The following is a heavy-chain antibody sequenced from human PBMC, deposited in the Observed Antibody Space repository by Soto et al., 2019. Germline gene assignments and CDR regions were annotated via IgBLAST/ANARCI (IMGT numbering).Heavy chain of an antibody. J-gene: IGHJ3*02. Sequence: GESLKISCKGSGYSFTSYWIGWGRQMPGKGLEWMGIIYPGDSDTRYSPAFQGQVTISADKSISTAFLQWSSRKASDTAIDYCASRDSIVGATTFDAFDIWGQGTMVTVSS. CDR3: ASRDSIVGATTFDAFDI. CDR2: IYPGDSDT. D-gene: IGHD1-26*01. CDR1: GYSFTSYW. V-gene: IGHV5-51*01.